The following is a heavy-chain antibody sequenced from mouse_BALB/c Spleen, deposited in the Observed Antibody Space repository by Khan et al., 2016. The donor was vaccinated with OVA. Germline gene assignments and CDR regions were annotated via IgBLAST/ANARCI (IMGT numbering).Heavy chain of an antibody. D-gene: IGHD1-2*01. CDR3: ARTARRKY. V-gene: IGHV3-2*02. Sequence: EVELVESGPGLVKPSQSLSLTCTVTGYSITSGYGWNWIRQFPGNKLEWMGYISYSGSTNYNPSLKSRISITRDTSKNQFVLQLNSVTTEDTATYYCARTARRKYWGQGTTLTVSS. J-gene: IGHJ2*01. CDR1: GYSITSGYG. CDR2: ISYSGST.